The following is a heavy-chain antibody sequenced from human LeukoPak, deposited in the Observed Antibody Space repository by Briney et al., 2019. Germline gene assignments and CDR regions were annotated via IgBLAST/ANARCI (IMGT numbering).Heavy chain of an antibody. CDR3: AREARKPYYYDSSGYRHAFDI. D-gene: IGHD3-22*01. V-gene: IGHV4-59*01. CDR1: GGSISSYY. Sequence: PSETLSLTCTVSGGSISSYYWSWIRQPPGKGLEWIGYIYYSGSTNYNPSLKSRVTISVDTSKNQFSLKLSSVTAADTAVYYCAREARKPYYYDSSGYRHAFDIWGQGTMVTVSS. CDR2: IYYSGST. J-gene: IGHJ3*02.